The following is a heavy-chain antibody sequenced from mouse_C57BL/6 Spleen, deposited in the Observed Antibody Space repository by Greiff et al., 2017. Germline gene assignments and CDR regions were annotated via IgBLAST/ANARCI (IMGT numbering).Heavy chain of an antibody. D-gene: IGHD4-1*02. CDR2: ISDGGSYT. CDR1: GFTFRSYA. Sequence: EVMLVESGGGLVKPGGSLKLSCAASGFTFRSYAMSWVRQTPEKRLEWVATISDGGSYTYYPDNVKGRFYISRDNAKNHLYLQMRQLKSADTAMYDCERERSGNWPDYWGQGTTLTVSS. J-gene: IGHJ2*01. V-gene: IGHV5-4*01. CDR3: ERERSGNWPDY.